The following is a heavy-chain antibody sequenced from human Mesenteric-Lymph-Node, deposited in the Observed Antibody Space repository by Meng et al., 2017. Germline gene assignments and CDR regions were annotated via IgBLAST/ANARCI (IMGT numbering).Heavy chain of an antibody. CDR1: GGSISSVGYY. Sequence: VQLTESGPGLEQPSQTLSLTGTVSGGSISSVGYYWSWIRQPPGKGLELLGHIYYSGSTSYNPSLKSRVTISVDTSKNQFSLMLTSVTATDTAVYYCARRRGGSGRDCWGQGTLVTVSS. V-gene: IGHV4-30-4*01. D-gene: IGHD3-10*01. CDR3: ARRRGGSGRDC. J-gene: IGHJ4*02. CDR2: IYYSGST.